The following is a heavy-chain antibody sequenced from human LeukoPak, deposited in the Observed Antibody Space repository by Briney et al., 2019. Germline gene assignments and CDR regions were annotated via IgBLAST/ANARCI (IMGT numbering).Heavy chain of an antibody. Sequence: GGSLRLSCAAAGFTFRSHWMSWIRQAPGKGLEWVANTNQDGSDKQYVDSVKGRFTISRDNSKNTLYLQMNSLRAEDTAVYYCAKDRITMIVVVITEYYFDYWGQGTLVTVSS. J-gene: IGHJ4*02. V-gene: IGHV3-7*03. CDR3: AKDRITMIVVVITEYYFDY. D-gene: IGHD3-22*01. CDR2: TNQDGSDK. CDR1: GFTFRSHW.